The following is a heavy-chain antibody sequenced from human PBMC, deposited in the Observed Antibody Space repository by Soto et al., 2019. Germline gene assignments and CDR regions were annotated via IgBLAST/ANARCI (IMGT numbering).Heavy chain of an antibody. CDR1: GGSIGNDDYS. Sequence: QLQLEESGSGLVQPSQTLSLTCTVSGGSIGNDDYSWSWVRQPPGKGLEWIGYIYHSGTTYYNPSFSSRVTISVDGSNNQFSLKLPSMNAADTAVYYCATVIPATRYFDYWGQGILVTVSS. CDR3: ATVIPATRYFDY. J-gene: IGHJ4*02. D-gene: IGHD2-15*01. CDR2: IYHSGTT. V-gene: IGHV4-30-2*01.